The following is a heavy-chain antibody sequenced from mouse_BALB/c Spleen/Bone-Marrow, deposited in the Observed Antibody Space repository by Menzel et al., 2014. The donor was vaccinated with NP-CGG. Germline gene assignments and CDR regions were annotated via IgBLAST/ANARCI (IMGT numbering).Heavy chain of an antibody. CDR2: IHYSGYT. D-gene: IGHD1-1*01. CDR1: GYSITSGYC. V-gene: IGHV3-1*02. CDR3: TREAAVVADFDY. Sequence: EVKLQESGPDLVKPSQSLSLTCTVTGYSITSGYCWHWIRQFPGNKLEWMGYIHYSGYTDYNPSLKSRISITRDTSKNQFFLQLNSVTTEDTATYYCTREAAVVADFDYWGQGTTLTVSS. J-gene: IGHJ2*01.